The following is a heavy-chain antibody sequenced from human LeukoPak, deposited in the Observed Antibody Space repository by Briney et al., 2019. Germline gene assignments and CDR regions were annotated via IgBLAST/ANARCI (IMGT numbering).Heavy chain of an antibody. CDR3: ARAPDPAATTYYYSYGIDV. J-gene: IGHJ6*02. CDR1: GESFSDYC. Sequence: PSETLSLTCAVYGESFSDYCWSWIRQPPGKGLEWIGEINHSGSTNYNPSLKSRVTMSVDTSKNQFSLRLNSVTAADTAVYYCARAPDPAATTYYYSYGIDVWGQGTTVTVSS. CDR2: INHSGST. D-gene: IGHD2-2*01. V-gene: IGHV4-34*01.